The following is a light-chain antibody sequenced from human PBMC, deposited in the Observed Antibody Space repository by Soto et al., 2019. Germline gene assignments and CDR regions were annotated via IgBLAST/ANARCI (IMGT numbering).Light chain of an antibody. CDR3: QQYYINPWT. CDR1: QSISSW. J-gene: IGKJ1*01. V-gene: IGKV1-5*01. Sequence: IQMTQSPSTLSASVGDRVTITCRASQSISSWLAWYQQKPGKAPKLLIYDASSLESGVPSRFSGSGSGTEFTLTISSLQPDDFATYYCQQYYINPWTFGQGTKVDNK. CDR2: DAS.